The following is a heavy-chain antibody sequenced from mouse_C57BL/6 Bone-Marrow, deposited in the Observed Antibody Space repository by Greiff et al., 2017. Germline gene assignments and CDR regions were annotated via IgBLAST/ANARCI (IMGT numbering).Heavy chain of an antibody. V-gene: IGHV1-54*01. CDR3: ARRDYGSKDWDFEV. Sequence: QVQLKESGAELVRPGTSVKVSCKASGYAFTNYLIEWVKQRPGQGLEWIGVINPGSGGTNYNEKFKGKATLTADKSSSTAYMQLSRLTSEDSAVYICARRDYGSKDWDFEVWGTGTTGTVSS. D-gene: IGHD1-1*01. CDR1: GYAFTNYL. CDR2: INPGSGGT. J-gene: IGHJ1*03.